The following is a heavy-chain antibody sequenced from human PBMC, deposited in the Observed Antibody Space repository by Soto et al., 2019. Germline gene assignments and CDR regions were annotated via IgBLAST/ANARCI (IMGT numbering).Heavy chain of an antibody. J-gene: IGHJ3*02. CDR2: IIPIFGTA. CDR1: GGTFSSYA. Sequence: QVQLVQSGAEVKKPGSSVKVSCKASGGTFSSYAISWVRQAPGQGLEWMGGIIPIFGTANYAQKFQGRVTITADESTSTAYMELSSLRSEDTAVYYCERRSLDTAGVLHAFDIWGQGTMVTVSS. D-gene: IGHD5-18*01. CDR3: ERRSLDTAGVLHAFDI. V-gene: IGHV1-69*01.